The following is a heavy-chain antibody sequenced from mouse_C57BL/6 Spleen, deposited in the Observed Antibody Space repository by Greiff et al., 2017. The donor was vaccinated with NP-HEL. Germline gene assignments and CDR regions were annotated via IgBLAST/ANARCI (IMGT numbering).Heavy chain of an antibody. Sequence: QVQLQQSGAELARPGASVKMSCKASGYTFTSYTMHWVKQRPGQGLEWIGYINPSSGYTKYNQKFKDKATLTADKSSSTAYMQLSSLTSEDSAVYYCARAEEAQATDYWGQGTTLTVSS. D-gene: IGHD3-2*02. CDR3: ARAEEAQATDY. V-gene: IGHV1-4*01. J-gene: IGHJ2*01. CDR2: INPSSGYT. CDR1: GYTFTSYT.